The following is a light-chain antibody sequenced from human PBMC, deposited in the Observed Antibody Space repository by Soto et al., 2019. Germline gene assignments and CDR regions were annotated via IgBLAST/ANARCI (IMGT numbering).Light chain of an antibody. Sequence: EIVMTQSPGTLSVSPGESATLSCRASQTISTSLAWYQQKPGQAPRLLIYDASARATGIPGRFSGSGSGTEFTLTISGLQSDDFAVYYCQQYSNWRYTFGQGTRLEIK. J-gene: IGKJ2*01. CDR2: DAS. CDR1: QTISTS. CDR3: QQYSNWRYT. V-gene: IGKV3D-15*01.